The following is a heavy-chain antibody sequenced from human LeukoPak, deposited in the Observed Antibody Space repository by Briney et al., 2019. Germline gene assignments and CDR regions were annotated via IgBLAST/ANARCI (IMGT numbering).Heavy chain of an antibody. J-gene: IGHJ4*02. V-gene: IGHV1-2*02. Sequence: ASVKVSCKASGGTFSSYAISWVRQAPGQGLEWMGWINPNSGGTNYAQKFQGRVTMTRDTSISTAYMELSRLRSDDTAVYYCARDRGREDYWGQGTLVTVSS. CDR2: INPNSGGT. CDR1: GGTFSSYA. CDR3: ARDRGREDY.